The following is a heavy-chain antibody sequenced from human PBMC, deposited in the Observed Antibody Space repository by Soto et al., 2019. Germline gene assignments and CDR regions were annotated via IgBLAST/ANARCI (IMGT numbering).Heavy chain of an antibody. D-gene: IGHD3-22*01. CDR1: GGSISSGDYY. J-gene: IGHJ4*02. V-gene: IGHV4-30-4*01. CDR2: IYYSGST. Sequence: PSETLSLTCTVSGGSISSGDYYWSWIRQPPGKGLEWIGYIYYSGSTYYNPSLKSRVTISVDTSKNQFSLKLSSVTAADTAVYYCARAPPYYDSIAIDYWGQGTLVTVSS. CDR3: ARAPPYYDSIAIDY.